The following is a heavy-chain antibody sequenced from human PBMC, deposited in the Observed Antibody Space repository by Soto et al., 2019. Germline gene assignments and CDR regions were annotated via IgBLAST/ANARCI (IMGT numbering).Heavy chain of an antibody. Sequence: LRLSCAASVFTFSSYSMNWVRQAPGKGLEWVSSISSSSSYIYYADSVKGRFTISRDNAKNSLYLQMNSLRAEDTAVYYCASIYDILTGYPFDYWGQGTLVTVSS. J-gene: IGHJ4*02. D-gene: IGHD3-9*01. CDR3: ASIYDILTGYPFDY. V-gene: IGHV3-21*01. CDR2: ISSSSSYI. CDR1: VFTFSSYS.